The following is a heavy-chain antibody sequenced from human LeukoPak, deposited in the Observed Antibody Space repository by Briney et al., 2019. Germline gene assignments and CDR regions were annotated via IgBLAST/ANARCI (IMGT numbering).Heavy chain of an antibody. Sequence: GASVKVSCKASGYTFTSYGISWVRQAPGQGLEWMGWISAYNGNTKYAQKLQCRVTMTTATSTSTAYMELRSLRSDDTAVYYCARDRELGDFWSGYYILGVVPYYFDYWGQGTLVTVSS. CDR3: ARDRELGDFWSGYYILGVVPYYFDY. CDR1: GYTFTSYG. V-gene: IGHV1-18*01. J-gene: IGHJ4*02. CDR2: ISAYNGNT. D-gene: IGHD3-3*01.